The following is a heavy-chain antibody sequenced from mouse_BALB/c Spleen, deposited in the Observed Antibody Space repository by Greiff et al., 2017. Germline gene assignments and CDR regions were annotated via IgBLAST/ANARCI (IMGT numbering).Heavy chain of an antibody. D-gene: IGHD2-2*01. CDR1: GYTFSSYW. CDR3: ARRDGYDEGVFAY. Sequence: VQLQQSGAELMKPGASVKISCKATGYTFSSYWIEWVKQRPGHGLEWIGEILPGSGSTNYNEKFKGKATFTADTSSNTAYMQLSSLTSEDSAVYYCARRDGYDEGVFAYWGQGTLVTVSA. CDR2: ILPGSGST. V-gene: IGHV1-9*01. J-gene: IGHJ3*01.